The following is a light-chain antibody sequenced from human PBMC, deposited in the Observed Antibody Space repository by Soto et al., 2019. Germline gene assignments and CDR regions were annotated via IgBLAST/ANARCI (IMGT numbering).Light chain of an antibody. CDR2: GAS. V-gene: IGKV3D-20*02. Sequence: EILLTQSPDTLSLSRWEIATLSCRASQRISISYLAWFQQKPGQAPRLLIYGASTRATGIPARFSGSGSGTEFTLTISSLQSEDFAVYYCQQRSNWPRITFGQGTRLEIK. CDR3: QQRSNWPRIT. J-gene: IGKJ5*01. CDR1: QRISISY.